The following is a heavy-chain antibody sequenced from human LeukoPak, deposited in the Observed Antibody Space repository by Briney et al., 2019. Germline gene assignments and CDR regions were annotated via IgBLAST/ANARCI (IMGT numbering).Heavy chain of an antibody. J-gene: IGHJ4*02. CDR1: GYTFTGYY. Sequence: ASVKVSCKASGYTFTGYYIHWVRQAPGQGLEWMGWINPNSGGTNYAQKFQGRVTMTRDTSISTAYMELSRLRSDDTAVYYCARGSTYSSSWYHDYWGQGTLVTVSS. CDR3: ARGSTYSSSWYHDY. V-gene: IGHV1-2*02. D-gene: IGHD6-13*01. CDR2: INPNSGGT.